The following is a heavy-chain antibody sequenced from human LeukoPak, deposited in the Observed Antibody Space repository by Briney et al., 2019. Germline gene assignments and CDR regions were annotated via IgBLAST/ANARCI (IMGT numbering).Heavy chain of an antibody. Sequence: AGGSLRLSCAASGFTFRNYGMSWVRQAPGKGLEWVSGTIGSGDSKFYADPVKGGCTISRDNSRNTLYLHMNSLRVDDTAVYYCASLYNDYGDYWGQGALVTVSS. CDR2: TIGSGDSK. J-gene: IGHJ4*02. CDR1: GFTFRNYG. D-gene: IGHD5-24*01. V-gene: IGHV3-23*01. CDR3: ASLYNDYGDY.